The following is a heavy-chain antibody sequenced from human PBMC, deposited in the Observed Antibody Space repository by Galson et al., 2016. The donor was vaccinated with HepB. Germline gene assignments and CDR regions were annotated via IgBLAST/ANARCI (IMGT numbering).Heavy chain of an antibody. Sequence: SLRLSCAASGFVSSNFGLSWVRQAPGKGLEWVASISTRRTTNYSDSVQGRFTISRDNSNNTLYLQMNGLRAEDTAVYYCAKERLVRRIFDHWGQGTLLTVSS. CDR1: GFVSSNFG. D-gene: IGHD1-1*01. V-gene: IGHV3-23*01. J-gene: IGHJ4*02. CDR2: ISTRRTT. CDR3: AKERLVRRIFDH.